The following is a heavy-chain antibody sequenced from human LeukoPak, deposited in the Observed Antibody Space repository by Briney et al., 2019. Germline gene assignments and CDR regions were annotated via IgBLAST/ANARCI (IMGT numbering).Heavy chain of an antibody. CDR2: ISSSSSYI. V-gene: IGHV3-21*01. CDR1: GFTFSSYS. Sequence: GGSLRLSCAASGFTFSSYSMNWVRQAPGKGLEWVSSISSSSSYIYYGDSVKGRFTISRDNAKNPLYLQMNSLRAEDTAVYYCARDGDPWGGNSKPGYWGQGTLVTVSS. CDR3: ARDGDPWGGNSKPGY. J-gene: IGHJ4*02. D-gene: IGHD4-23*01.